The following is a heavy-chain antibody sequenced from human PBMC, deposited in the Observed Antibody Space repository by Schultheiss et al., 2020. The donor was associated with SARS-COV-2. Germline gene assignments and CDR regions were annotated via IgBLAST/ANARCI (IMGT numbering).Heavy chain of an antibody. V-gene: IGHV2-5*02. CDR1: GFSLSTGGVG. CDR3: AHGGGRGSNYFDH. D-gene: IGHD1-26*01. CDR2: IYWDDDK. J-gene: IGHJ4*02. Sequence: SGPTLVKPTQTLTLTCTVSGFSLSTGGVGVGWIRQPPGEALEWLALIYWDDDKRYRPSLRSRLTITKDTSKNQVVLTITNMDPVDTATYYCAHGGGRGSNYFDHWGQGTLVTVSS.